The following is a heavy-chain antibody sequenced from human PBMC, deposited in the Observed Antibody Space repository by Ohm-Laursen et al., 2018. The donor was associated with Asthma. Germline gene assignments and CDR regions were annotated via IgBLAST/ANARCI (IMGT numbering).Heavy chain of an antibody. CDR2: IIPIFGTA. V-gene: IGHV1-69*13. J-gene: IGHJ4*02. CDR3: ARGLLRYFDWLLPFDY. CDR1: GGTFSSYA. Sequence: GASVKVSCKASGGTFSSYAISWVRQAPGQGLEWMGGIIPIFGTANYAQKFQGRVTITADESTSTAYMELSSLRSEDTAVYYCARGLLRYFDWLLPFDYWGQGTLVTVSS. D-gene: IGHD3-9*01.